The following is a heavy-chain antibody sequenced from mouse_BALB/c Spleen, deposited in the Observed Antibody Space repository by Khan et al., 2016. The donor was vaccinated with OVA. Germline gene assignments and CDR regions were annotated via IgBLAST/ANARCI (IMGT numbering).Heavy chain of an antibody. CDR2: INSNGGNT. D-gene: IGHD2-3*01. J-gene: IGHJ3*01. CDR1: GFTFSSYG. Sequence: EVELVESGGGLVQPGGSLKLSCAASGFTFSSYGMSWVRQTPDKRLELVATINSNGGNTYYPDSVKGRFTISRDNAKNTLSLQMSSLQSEDTAMYYCAREGWGYYLFAYWGQGTLVTVSA. CDR3: AREGWGYYLFAY. V-gene: IGHV5-6-3*01.